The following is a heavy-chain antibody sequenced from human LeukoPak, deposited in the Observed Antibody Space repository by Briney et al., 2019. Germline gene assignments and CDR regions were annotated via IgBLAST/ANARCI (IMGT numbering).Heavy chain of an antibody. CDR1: GGSISSNY. Sequence: SETLSLTCIVSGGSISSNYWSWIRQPPGKGLEWIGYIYYSGSTNYNPSLKSRVSILVDTSKNQFSLKLSSVTAADTAVYYCARNTASYYGSGSPNYFDYWGQGTLVTVSS. V-gene: IGHV4-59*01. CDR3: ARNTASYYGSGSPNYFDY. J-gene: IGHJ4*02. CDR2: IYYSGST. D-gene: IGHD3-10*01.